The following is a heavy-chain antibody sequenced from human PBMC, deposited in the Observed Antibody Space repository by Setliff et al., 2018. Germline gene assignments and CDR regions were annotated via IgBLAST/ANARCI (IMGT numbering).Heavy chain of an antibody. CDR3: ARAGSGTYYSDVNSYYYYGMDV. CDR2: ISGSSHII. J-gene: IGHJ6*02. D-gene: IGHD3-22*01. CDR1: GFTFSGYS. Sequence: QPGGSLRLSCAASGFTFSGYSMNWVRQAPGKGLEWVSYISGSSHIISYADSVKGRFTISRDNAKNSLYLQMNSLRAEDTAVYYCARAGSGTYYSDVNSYYYYGMDVWGRGTAVTVSS. V-gene: IGHV3-48*01.